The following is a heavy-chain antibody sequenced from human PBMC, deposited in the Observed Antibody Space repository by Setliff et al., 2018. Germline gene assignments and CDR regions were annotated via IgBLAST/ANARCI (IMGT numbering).Heavy chain of an antibody. J-gene: IGHJ4*02. Sequence: PSETLSLTCTVSGGSISSSSYYWGWIRQPPGKGLEWIGSIYYSGSTYYNPSLKSRVTISVDTSKNQFSLKLSSVTAADTAVYYCARDRNVAARLFDSWGQGTLVTVSS. CDR1: GGSISSSSYY. V-gene: IGHV4-39*02. CDR2: IYYSGST. D-gene: IGHD6-6*01. CDR3: ARDRNVAARLFDS.